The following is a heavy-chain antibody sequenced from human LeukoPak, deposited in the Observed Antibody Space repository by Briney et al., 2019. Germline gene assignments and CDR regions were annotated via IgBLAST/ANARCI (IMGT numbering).Heavy chain of an antibody. CDR3: AREEVYYGDFKIAYYFDY. CDR1: GGSINSSSYY. D-gene: IGHD4-17*01. Sequence: SETLSLTCTVSGGSINSSSYYWGWIRQPPGKGLEWIGSIYYSGTTHYNPSLRSRVAISVDTSKNQFSLKLSSVTAADTAVYYCAREEVYYGDFKIAYYFDYWGQGTLVTVSS. J-gene: IGHJ4*02. CDR2: IYYSGTT. V-gene: IGHV4-39*02.